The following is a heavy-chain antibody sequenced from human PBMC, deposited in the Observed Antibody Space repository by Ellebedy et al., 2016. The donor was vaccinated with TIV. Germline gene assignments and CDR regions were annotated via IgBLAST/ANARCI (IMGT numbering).Heavy chain of an antibody. Sequence: GGSLRLSCAASGFTFSNYGMHWVRQAPGKGLEWVAVIWYDGSNKYYADSVKGRFTISRDNSKNTLYLQMNSLRAEDTAVYYCARDFSGWYHFDYWGQGTLVTVSS. J-gene: IGHJ4*02. D-gene: IGHD6-19*01. CDR1: GFTFSNYG. CDR3: ARDFSGWYHFDY. CDR2: IWYDGSNK. V-gene: IGHV3-33*01.